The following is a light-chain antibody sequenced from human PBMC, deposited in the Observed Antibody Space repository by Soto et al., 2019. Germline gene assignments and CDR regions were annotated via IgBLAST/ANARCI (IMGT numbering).Light chain of an antibody. J-gene: IGLJ3*02. CDR3: AAWDDSLSGPV. CDR2: RNY. Sequence: QPVLTQPPSASGTPGQRVTISCSGSSSNIGSNYVYWYQQLPGTAPKLLIYRNYQRPSGVPDRISGSKSGTSASLAFSVLRSDDEAHYYCAAWDDSLSGPVFGGGTKLTVL. V-gene: IGLV1-47*01. CDR1: SSNIGSNY.